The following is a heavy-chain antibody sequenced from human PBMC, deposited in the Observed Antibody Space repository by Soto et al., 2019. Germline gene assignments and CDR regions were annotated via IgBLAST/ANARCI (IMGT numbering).Heavy chain of an antibody. CDR3: ARSGRQQLVSWFDP. D-gene: IGHD6-13*01. V-gene: IGHV1-8*01. CDR2: MNPNSGNT. Sequence: QVQLVQSGAEVKKPGASVKVSCKASGYTFTSYDINWVRQATGQGLEWMGWMNPNSGNTGYAQKFQGRVTMTRNTSISTAYMELSSLRFEDTAVYYCARSGRQQLVSWFDPWGQGTLVTVSS. CDR1: GYTFTSYD. J-gene: IGHJ5*02.